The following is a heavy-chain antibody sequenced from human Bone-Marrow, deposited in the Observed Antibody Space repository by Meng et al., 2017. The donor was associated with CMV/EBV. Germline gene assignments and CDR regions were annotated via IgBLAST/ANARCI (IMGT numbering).Heavy chain of an antibody. CDR3: ARDYALGYCSSTSCYARYYFDY. J-gene: IGHJ4*02. CDR1: GFTFSSYG. V-gene: IGHV3-33*01. D-gene: IGHD2-2*01. CDR2: IWFDGSIQ. Sequence: GGSLRLSCAASGFTFSSYGMHWVRQAPGKGLEWVAFIWFDGSIQYYADSVKGRFTISRDNSKNSLYLQMNSLRAEDTAVYYCARDYALGYCSSTSCYARYYFDYWGQGTLVTVSS.